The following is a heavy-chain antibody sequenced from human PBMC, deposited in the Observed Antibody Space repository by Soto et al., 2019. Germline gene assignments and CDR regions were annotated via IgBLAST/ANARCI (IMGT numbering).Heavy chain of an antibody. J-gene: IGHJ4*02. V-gene: IGHV2-5*01. D-gene: IGHD3-16*01. CDR3: AHSPWGAAPDY. CDR1: GFPLSARGVG. CDR2: IYWNDDK. Sequence: QITLKESGPTLVKPTQTLTLTCTFSGFPLSARGVGVGWIRQPPGKALEWLALIYWNDDKRYSPSLQSRLTITKDASKNQVVFSMTTVDPADTGTYYCAHSPWGAAPDYWAQGTLVTVSS.